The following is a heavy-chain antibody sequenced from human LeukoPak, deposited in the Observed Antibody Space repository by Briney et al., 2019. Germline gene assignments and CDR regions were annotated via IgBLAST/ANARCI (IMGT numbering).Heavy chain of an antibody. Sequence: ASVKVSCKASGYTFTSYGISWVRQAPGQGLEWMGWISAYNGNTNYAQKFQGRVTMTTDASTSTAYMELRSLRSDDTAVYYCARDRRITMIVVAVNWFDPWGQGTLVTVSS. J-gene: IGHJ5*02. D-gene: IGHD3-22*01. CDR2: ISAYNGNT. V-gene: IGHV1-18*01. CDR3: ARDRRITMIVVAVNWFDP. CDR1: GYTFTSYG.